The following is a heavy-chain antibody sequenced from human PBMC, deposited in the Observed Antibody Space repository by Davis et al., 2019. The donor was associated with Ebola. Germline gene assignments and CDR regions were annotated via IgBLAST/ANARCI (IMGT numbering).Heavy chain of an antibody. Sequence: PGGSLRLSCAASGFTFSSYSMNWVRQAPGKGLEWVSYISSSSSTIYYADSVKGRFTISRDNAKTSLSLQMNSLRDEDTAVYYCAREVMGSAHFDLWGRGTLVTVSS. CDR3: AREVMGSAHFDL. CDR2: ISSSSSTI. J-gene: IGHJ2*01. V-gene: IGHV3-48*02. CDR1: GFTFSSYS. D-gene: IGHD1-26*01.